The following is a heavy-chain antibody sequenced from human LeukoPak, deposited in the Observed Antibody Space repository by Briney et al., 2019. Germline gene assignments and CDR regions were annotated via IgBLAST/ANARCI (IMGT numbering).Heavy chain of an antibody. CDR2: IHYRGNT. J-gene: IGHJ4*02. Sequence: SETLSLTCTVSSGSMSSYYWSWIPQPPRKGLEWIGYIHYRGNTHYHPSLKSRLTISVDTSKNQFSLKLSSVTAADTAVYYCARRGTIESPFGFDFWGQGTLVTVSS. V-gene: IGHV4-59*08. D-gene: IGHD3-3*01. CDR3: ARRGTIESPFGFDF. CDR1: SGSMSSYY.